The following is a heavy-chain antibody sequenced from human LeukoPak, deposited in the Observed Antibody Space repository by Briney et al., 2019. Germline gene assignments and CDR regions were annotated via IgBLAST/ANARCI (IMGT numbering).Heavy chain of an antibody. CDR1: IFTFSYAW. V-gene: IGHV3-15*01. Sequence: GVSLRLFCAASIFTFSYAWMSWVRQAPGKGLEWVLRIKRMSDGGATDFVAPVKGRFIISRDDSKNTLYLQINSLRTEDTAVYYCATDLLDFWGQGTLVSVSS. CDR3: ATDLLDF. CDR2: IKRMSDGGAT. J-gene: IGHJ4*02.